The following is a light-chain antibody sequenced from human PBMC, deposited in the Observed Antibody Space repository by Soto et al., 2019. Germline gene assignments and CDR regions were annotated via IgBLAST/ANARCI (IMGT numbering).Light chain of an antibody. Sequence: EIVLTPSPATLSVSPGERATLSCRPSQSVGSNLAWFQQKPGQAPRLLIYGASTRATGVPARFSGSGSGTDFTLTISSLQSEDFAVYYCQQYTNWPPITFGQGTRLEIK. CDR2: GAS. J-gene: IGKJ5*01. V-gene: IGKV3-15*01. CDR3: QQYTNWPPIT. CDR1: QSVGSN.